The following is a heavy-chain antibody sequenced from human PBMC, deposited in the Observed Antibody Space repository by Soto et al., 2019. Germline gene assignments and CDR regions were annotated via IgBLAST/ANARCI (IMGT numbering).Heavy chain of an antibody. CDR2: IYYSGST. D-gene: IGHD3-22*01. J-gene: IGHJ6*02. CDR1: GGSISSGGYY. V-gene: IGHV4-31*03. CDR3: ARCDSSGYYYGTTYGMDV. Sequence: QVQLQESGPGLVKPSQTLSLTCTVSGGSISSGGYYWSWIRQHPGKGLEWIGYIYYSGSTYYNPSLKSRVTISVDTSKHHFPPKLSSVTAADTAVYYCARCDSSGYYYGTTYGMDVWGQGTTVTVSS.